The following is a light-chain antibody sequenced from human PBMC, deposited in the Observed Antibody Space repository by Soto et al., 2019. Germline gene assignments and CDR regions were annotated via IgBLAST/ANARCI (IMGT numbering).Light chain of an antibody. CDR2: GVS. Sequence: EIVMTQSPATLSVSPGERATLSCRASQSVSSNLAWYQQKPGQAPRLLIYGVSTRATGIPARFSGSGSGTEFTLTISSLQSEDFAVYYCQQYNNWLQTFGQGTKLEIK. CDR3: QQYNNWLQT. J-gene: IGKJ2*01. V-gene: IGKV3-15*01. CDR1: QSVSSN.